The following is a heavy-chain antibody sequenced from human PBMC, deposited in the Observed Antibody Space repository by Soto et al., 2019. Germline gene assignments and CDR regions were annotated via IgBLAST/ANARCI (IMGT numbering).Heavy chain of an antibody. CDR3: ARELVGRATSYYGLDV. CDR2: IIPIFGTA. Sequence: ASVKVSCKASGGTFSSYAISWVRQAPGQGLEWMGGIIPIFGTANYAQKFQGRVTITADKSTSTAYMELSSLRSEDTAVYYCARELVGRATSYYGLDVWGQGTTVTVSS. D-gene: IGHD1-26*01. CDR1: GGTFSSYA. J-gene: IGHJ6*02. V-gene: IGHV1-69*06.